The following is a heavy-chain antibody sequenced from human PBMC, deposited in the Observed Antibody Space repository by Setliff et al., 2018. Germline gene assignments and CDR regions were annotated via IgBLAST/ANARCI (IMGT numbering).Heavy chain of an antibody. CDR3: AREAPGYAFDI. J-gene: IGHJ3*02. CDR2: IYYSGST. Sequence: SETLSLTCTVSGGSISSGDYYWSWIRQPPGKGLEWIGYIYYSGSTYYSPSLKSRVTISVDTPKNQFSLKLSSVTAADTAVYYCAREAPGYAFDIWGQGTMVTVSS. CDR1: GGSISSGDYY. D-gene: IGHD1-1*01. V-gene: IGHV4-30-4*08.